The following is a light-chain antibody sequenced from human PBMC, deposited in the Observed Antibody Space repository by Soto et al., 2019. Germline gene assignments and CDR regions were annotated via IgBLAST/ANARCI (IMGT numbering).Light chain of an antibody. CDR2: VAS. J-gene: IGKJ2*03. CDR3: QQYGSSPLYS. CDR1: QSISRF. V-gene: IGKV3-20*01. Sequence: EIVLTQSPGTLSLSPGDRATLSCRASQSISRFLAWYQQKPGQAPRLLIYVASSRATGIPDRFSGSGSGTDSTLTISRLEPEDFAVYYCQQYGSSPLYSFGQGTKQEIK.